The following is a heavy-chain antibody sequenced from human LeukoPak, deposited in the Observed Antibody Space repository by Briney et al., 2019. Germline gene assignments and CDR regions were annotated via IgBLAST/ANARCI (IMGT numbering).Heavy chain of an antibody. J-gene: IGHJ4*02. CDR1: GCTFTGHY. V-gene: IGHV1-2*02. Sequence: ASVKVSCKASGCTFTGHYMHWVRQAPGRGPEWMGWINPNSGDINYAQKFQGRVTMTRDTSISTAYMELSRLRSDDTAVYYCARPDGDSGGNYGCWGQGTLVTVSS. D-gene: IGHD4-23*01. CDR2: INPNSGDI. CDR3: ARPDGDSGGNYGC.